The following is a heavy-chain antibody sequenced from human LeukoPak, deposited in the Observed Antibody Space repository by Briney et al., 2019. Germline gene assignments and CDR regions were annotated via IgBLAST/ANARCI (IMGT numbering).Heavy chain of an antibody. CDR2: ISYDGSNK. CDR3: AKDQGSTSCPQH. D-gene: IGHD2-2*01. Sequence: GGSLRLSCAASGFTFSSYGMHWVRQAPGKGLEWVAVISYDGSNKYYADSVKGRFTISRDDSRNTLYLQMNSLRAEDTAVYYCAKDQGSTSCPQHWGQGTLVTVSS. CDR1: GFTFSSYG. V-gene: IGHV3-30*18. J-gene: IGHJ1*01.